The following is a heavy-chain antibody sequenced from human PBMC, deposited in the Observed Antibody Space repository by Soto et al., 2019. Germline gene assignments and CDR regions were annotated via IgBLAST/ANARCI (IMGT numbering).Heavy chain of an antibody. Sequence: GGSLRLSCAASGFTFSSYWMSWVRQAPGKGLEWVANIKEDGSEKNYVDSVKGQFTISRDNAKNSPYLQMNSLRAEDTAVYYCARERYYYGSGDYWGQGTLVTVSS. V-gene: IGHV3-7*01. D-gene: IGHD3-10*01. CDR1: GFTFSSYW. CDR3: ARERYYYGSGDY. CDR2: IKEDGSEK. J-gene: IGHJ4*02.